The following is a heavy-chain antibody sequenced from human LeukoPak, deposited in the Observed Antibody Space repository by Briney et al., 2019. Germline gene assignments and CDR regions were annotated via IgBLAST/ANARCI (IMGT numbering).Heavy chain of an antibody. Sequence: PGGSLRLSCAASGFTFSSSAMSWVRQVPGEGLEWVSCISASGGSTSYADSVGGRFTIPRDNAKNSLYLQMNNLRLEDTAVYYCAREQDHGRDGMDVWGQGPTVTVSS. CDR1: GFTFSSSA. V-gene: IGHV3-23*01. CDR3: AREQDHGRDGMDV. J-gene: IGHJ6*02. CDR2: ISASGGST. D-gene: IGHD4-17*01.